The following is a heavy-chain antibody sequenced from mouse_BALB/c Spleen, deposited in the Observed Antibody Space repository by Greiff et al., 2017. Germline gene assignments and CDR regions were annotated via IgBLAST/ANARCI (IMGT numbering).Heavy chain of an antibody. V-gene: IGHV1-87*01. J-gene: IGHJ4*01. D-gene: IGHD2-14*01. CDR3: ARGDRYDGGDAMDY. Sequence: VQLQESGAELARPGASVKLSCKASGYTFTSYWIQWVKQRPGQGLEWIGAIYPGDGDTRYTQKFKGKATLTADKSSSTAYMQLSSLASEDSAVYYCARGDRYDGGDAMDYWGQGTSVTVSS. CDR2: IYPGDGDT. CDR1: GYTFTSYW.